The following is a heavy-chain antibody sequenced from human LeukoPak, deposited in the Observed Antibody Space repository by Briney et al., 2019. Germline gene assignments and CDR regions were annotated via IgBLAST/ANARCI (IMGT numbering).Heavy chain of an antibody. D-gene: IGHD2-2*01. CDR1: GFTFSTYW. J-gene: IGHJ6*03. CDR3: ATGPPIVVVPAAKSSYMDV. Sequence: GGSLRLSCAASGFTFSTYWMTWVRQAPGKGLEWVANIKPDGSQIYYVDSVKGRFTISRDNAKNSLYLQMNSLRAEDTAVYYCATGPPIVVVPAAKSSYMDVWGKGTTVTISS. CDR2: IKPDGSQI. V-gene: IGHV3-7*03.